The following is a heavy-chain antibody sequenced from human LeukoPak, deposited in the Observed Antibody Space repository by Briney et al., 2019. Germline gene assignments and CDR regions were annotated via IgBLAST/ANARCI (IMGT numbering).Heavy chain of an antibody. D-gene: IGHD3-3*01. CDR2: ISSSTSYI. J-gene: IGHJ4*02. V-gene: IGHV3-21*01. Sequence: GGSLRLSCAASGFTFSSYRMNWVRQAPGKGLEGVSSISSSTSYIYYANSVKRRFTISRDNAKNSLYLQINSLRAEHTAVYYCARDPGRFLEWFDYWGQGTLVTVSS. CDR1: GFTFSSYR. CDR3: ARDPGRFLEWFDY.